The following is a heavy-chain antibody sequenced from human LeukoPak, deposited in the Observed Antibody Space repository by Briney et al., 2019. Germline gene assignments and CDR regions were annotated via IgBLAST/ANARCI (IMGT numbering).Heavy chain of an antibody. CDR2: IYNRGST. D-gene: IGHD6-13*01. CDR3: AREDRGGSRWYQFDS. J-gene: IGHJ4*02. CDR1: GGSISSYY. V-gene: IGHV4-59*01. Sequence: SETLSLTCTVSGGSISSYYWSWIRQPPRKGLEWIGYIYNRGSTNYNPSLKSRVTISVDTSKNQFSLKLSSVTAADTAVYYCAREDRGGSRWYQFDSWGQGTLVTASS.